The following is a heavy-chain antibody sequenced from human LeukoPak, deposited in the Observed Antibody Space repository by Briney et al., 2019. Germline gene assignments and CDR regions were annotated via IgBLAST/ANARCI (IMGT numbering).Heavy chain of an antibody. CDR3: ARADDILTGYSINFDY. CDR2: IIPIFGTA. D-gene: IGHD3-9*01. V-gene: IGHV1-69*06. J-gene: IGHJ4*02. CDR1: GGTFSSYA. Sequence: SVKVSCKASGGTFSSYAISWVRQAPGQGLEWMGGIIPIFGTANYAQKFQGRVTITADKSTSTAYMELSSLRSEDTAVYYCARADDILTGYSINFDYWGQGTLVTVSS.